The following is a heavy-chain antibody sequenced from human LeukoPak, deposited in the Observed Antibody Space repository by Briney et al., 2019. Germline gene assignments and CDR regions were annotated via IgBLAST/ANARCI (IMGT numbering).Heavy chain of an antibody. CDR3: AKGSVAAGHNWFDP. Sequence: GRSLRLSCAASGFTFSSYGMHWVRQAPGKGLEWVAVIWYDGSNKYYADSVKGRFTICRDNSKNTLYLQMNSLRAEDTAVYYCAKGSVAAGHNWFDPWGQGTLVTVSS. J-gene: IGHJ5*02. CDR2: IWYDGSNK. CDR1: GFTFSSYG. D-gene: IGHD6-13*01. V-gene: IGHV3-33*06.